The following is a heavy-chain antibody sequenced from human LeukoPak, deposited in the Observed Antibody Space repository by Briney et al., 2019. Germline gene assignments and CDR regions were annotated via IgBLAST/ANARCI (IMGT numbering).Heavy chain of an antibody. V-gene: IGHV1-2*02. Sequence: GASVKVSCKASGYTFTGYYMHWVRQAPGQGLEWMGWINPNSGGTNYAQKFQGRVTMTRDTSISTAYMELSRLRSDDTAVYYCARVASEGYSSGWYIYWGQGTLVTVSS. J-gene: IGHJ4*02. CDR1: GYTFTGYY. CDR2: INPNSGGT. D-gene: IGHD6-19*01. CDR3: ARVASEGYSSGWYIY.